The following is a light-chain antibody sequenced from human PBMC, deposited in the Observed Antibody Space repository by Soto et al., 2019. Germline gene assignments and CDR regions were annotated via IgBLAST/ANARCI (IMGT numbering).Light chain of an antibody. V-gene: IGLV2-14*01. CDR1: SSDVADYNL. Sequence: QSALTQPASVSGSPGQSITISCSGTSSDVADYNLVSWYQQHPGKAPKLMIYEVSNRPSGVSSRFSRSKSGDTASLTISGLQAEDEADYYSRSYTSSSTLFGGGTKLTVL. CDR3: RSYTSSSTL. J-gene: IGLJ2*01. CDR2: EVS.